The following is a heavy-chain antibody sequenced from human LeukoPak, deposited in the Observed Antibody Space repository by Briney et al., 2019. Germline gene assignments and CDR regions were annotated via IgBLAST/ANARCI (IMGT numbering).Heavy chain of an antibody. V-gene: IGHV4-59*11. Sequence: SETLSLTCSVSVGSIRSHYSTWVRQPPGEGLEWVGHIHSRGATTYDPSHKTRLTISVDTSRNRSALKLRSVTAADTAFYYCARDSPLPNWGQGTLVTVS. CDR3: ARDSPLPN. CDR1: VGSIRSHY. D-gene: IGHD5/OR15-5a*01. CDR2: IHSRGAT. J-gene: IGHJ4*02.